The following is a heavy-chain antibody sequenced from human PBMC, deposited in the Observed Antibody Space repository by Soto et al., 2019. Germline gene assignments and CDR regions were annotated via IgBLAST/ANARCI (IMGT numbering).Heavy chain of an antibody. V-gene: IGHV4-39*01. CDR3: ATHNWDLDP. CDR1: GGSIRSTTYY. J-gene: IGHJ1*01. D-gene: IGHD1-7*01. Sequence: TSETLSLTGTVSGGSIRSTTYYWGWIRQPPGKGLEWIASIYYSGRTDYKPSLKGRVNISVDMSKNQFSLKLSSVTAADTAVYYCATHNWDLDPWGQGTLVTVS. CDR2: IYYSGRT.